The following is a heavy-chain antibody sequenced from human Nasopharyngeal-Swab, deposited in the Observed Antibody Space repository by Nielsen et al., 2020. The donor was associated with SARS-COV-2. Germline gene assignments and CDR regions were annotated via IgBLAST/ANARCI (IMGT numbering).Heavy chain of an antibody. V-gene: IGHV3-74*01. J-gene: IGHJ3*01. D-gene: IGHD3-16*01. CDR3: ARDPHGVRGAMQDAFDL. CDR1: GFTFNNYW. Sequence: GSLKISCAVSGFTFNNYWMHWVRQAPGKGLVWVSRINGEESRTSYADSVKGRFTISRDNAKNTLYLQMNSLRADDAAMYYCARDPHGVRGAMQDAFDLWGQGTMVTVSS. CDR2: INGEESRT.